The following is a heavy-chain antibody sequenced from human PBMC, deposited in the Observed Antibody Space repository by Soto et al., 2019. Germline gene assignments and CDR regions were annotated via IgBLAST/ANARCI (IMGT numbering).Heavy chain of an antibody. CDR1: GGSISSSSYY. J-gene: IGHJ4*02. CDR2: IYYSGST. D-gene: IGHD2-8*02. Sequence: SETLSLTCAVSGGSISSSSYYWGWIRQPPGKGLEWIGSIYYSGSTYYNPSLKSRVTISVDTSKNQFSLKLTSVTAADTAVYYCARDKITGLFDYWGQGTLVTVS. CDR3: ARDKITGLFDY. V-gene: IGHV4-39*07.